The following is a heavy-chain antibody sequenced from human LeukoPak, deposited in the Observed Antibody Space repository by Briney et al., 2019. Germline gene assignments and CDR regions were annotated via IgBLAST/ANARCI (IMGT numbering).Heavy chain of an antibody. J-gene: IGHJ4*02. CDR2: INPNSGGT. V-gene: IGHV1-2*02. CDR3: AKRHPNCGGDCFAFDY. CDR1: GYTFTGYY. Sequence: ASVEVSCKASGYTFTGYYMHWVRQAPGQGLEWMGWINPNSGGTNYAQKFQGRVTMTRDTSISTAYMELSRLRSDDTAVYYCAKRHPNCGGDCFAFDYWGQGTLDTVSS. D-gene: IGHD2-21*01.